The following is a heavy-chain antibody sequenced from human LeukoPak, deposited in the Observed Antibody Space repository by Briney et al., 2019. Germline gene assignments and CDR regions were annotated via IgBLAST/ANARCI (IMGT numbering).Heavy chain of an antibody. CDR2: INPNSGGT. V-gene: IGHV1-2*02. J-gene: IGHJ4*02. D-gene: IGHD6-6*01. CDR3: ARDSASIAALGVGDY. Sequence: ASVKVPCKASGYTFTGYYMHWVRQAPGQGLEWTGWINPNSGGTNYAQKFQGRVTMTRDTSISTAYMELSRLRSDDTAVYYCARDSASIAALGVGDYWGQGTLVTVSS. CDR1: GYTFTGYY.